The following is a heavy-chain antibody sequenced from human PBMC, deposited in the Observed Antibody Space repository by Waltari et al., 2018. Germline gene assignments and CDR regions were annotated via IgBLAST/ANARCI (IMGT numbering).Heavy chain of an antibody. CDR3: ARARGRITMIVVVTITPFDY. D-gene: IGHD3-22*01. CDR1: GGSISSSSYY. Sequence: QLQLQESGPGLVKPSETLSLTCTVSGGSISSSSYYWGWIRQPPGKGLEWIGSIYYSGSTYYNPSLKSRVTISVDTSKNQFSLKLSSVTAADTAVYYCARARGRITMIVVVTITPFDYWGQGTLVTVSS. V-gene: IGHV4-39*07. J-gene: IGHJ4*02. CDR2: IYYSGST.